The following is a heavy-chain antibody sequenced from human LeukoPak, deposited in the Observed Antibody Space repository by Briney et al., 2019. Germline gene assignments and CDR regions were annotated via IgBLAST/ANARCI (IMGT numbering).Heavy chain of an antibody. CDR1: GYTFTGYY. CDR2: INPNSGGT. CDR3: ARDQAAAGYLTSGENFDY. D-gene: IGHD6-13*01. V-gene: IGHV1-2*02. J-gene: IGHJ4*02. Sequence: ASVKDSCKASGYTFTGYYMHWVRQAPGQGLEWMGWINPNSGGTNYAQKFQGRVTMTRDTSISTAYMELSRLRSDDTAVYYCARDQAAAGYLTSGENFDYWGQGTLVTVSS.